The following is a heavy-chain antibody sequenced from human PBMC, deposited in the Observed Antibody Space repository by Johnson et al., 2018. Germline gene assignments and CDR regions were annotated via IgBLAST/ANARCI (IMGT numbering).Heavy chain of an antibody. J-gene: IGHJ4*02. V-gene: IGHV1-69*01. D-gene: IGHD6-19*01. Sequence: QVQLVQSGAEVKKPGSSVKVCCKASGGTFSSYAINWVRQAPGQGLEWMGGIIPIFGTANYAQKFQDRVTFTADESTATAYMGLGGLRSEDTAGYYCARVMVSGVSGWLNTGPYFDYWGLGALVTVSS. CDR2: IIPIFGTA. CDR3: ARVMVSGVSGWLNTGPYFDY. CDR1: GGTFSSYA.